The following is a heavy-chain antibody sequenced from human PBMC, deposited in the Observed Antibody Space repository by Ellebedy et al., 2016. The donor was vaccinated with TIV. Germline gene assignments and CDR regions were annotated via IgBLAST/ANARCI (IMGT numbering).Heavy chain of an antibody. CDR2: IFHSGST. CDR1: GYSLSSGYY. V-gene: IGHV4-38-2*02. J-gene: IGHJ6*03. CDR3: ARDRRDNYYYYMDV. Sequence: GSLRLSCTVSGYSLSSGYYWGWIRQPPGKGLEWIGSIFHSGSTYYNPSLKSQVTISVDTSENQFSLRLTSVTAADTAVYYCARDRRDNYYYYMDVWGKGTTVTVSS.